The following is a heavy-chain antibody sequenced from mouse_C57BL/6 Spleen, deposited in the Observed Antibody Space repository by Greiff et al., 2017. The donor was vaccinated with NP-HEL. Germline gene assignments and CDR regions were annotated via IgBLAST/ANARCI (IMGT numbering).Heavy chain of an antibody. CDR1: GFTFSDYG. J-gene: IGHJ4*01. V-gene: IGHV5-17*01. D-gene: IGHD1-1*01. Sequence: DVKLVESGGGLVKPGGSLKLSCAASGFTFSDYGMHWVRQAPEKGLEWVAYISSGSSTIYYADTVKGRFTISRDNAKNTLFLQMTSLRSEDTAMYYCASPDYGSSYYYAMDYWGQGTSVTVSS. CDR2: ISSGSSTI. CDR3: ASPDYGSSYYYAMDY.